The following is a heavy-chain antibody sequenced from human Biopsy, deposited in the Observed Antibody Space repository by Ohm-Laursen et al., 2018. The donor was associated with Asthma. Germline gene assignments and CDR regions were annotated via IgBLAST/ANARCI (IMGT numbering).Heavy chain of an antibody. V-gene: IGHV4-59*07. CDR3: ARGQGRGIQLWSLDP. D-gene: IGHD5-18*01. CDR1: GGSISSDY. J-gene: IGHJ5*02. Sequence: SDTLSLTCTVSGGSISSDYWGWLRQSPGKGLEWIGYIHNSGNTNYNPSLKSRVTISLDTSKNHFSLRLSFVTAADTAVYFCARGQGRGIQLWSLDPWGQGILVTVSS. CDR2: IHNSGNT.